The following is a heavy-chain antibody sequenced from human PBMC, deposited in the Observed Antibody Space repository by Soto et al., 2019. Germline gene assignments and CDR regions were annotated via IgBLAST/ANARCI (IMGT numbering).Heavy chain of an antibody. D-gene: IGHD4-17*01. V-gene: IGHV3-7*01. CDR3: ASPPTNLDYDDDTWLDP. J-gene: IGHJ5*02. Sequence: GGSLRLSCGASGFTFSRYWMNWVRQAPGKGLEWVANINQDGGQTYYVDSVKGRFTISRNNAKNFLYLQMDSLRAEDTAVYYCASPPTNLDYDDDTWLDPWGQGTLVTVPS. CDR1: GFTFSRYW. CDR2: INQDGGQT.